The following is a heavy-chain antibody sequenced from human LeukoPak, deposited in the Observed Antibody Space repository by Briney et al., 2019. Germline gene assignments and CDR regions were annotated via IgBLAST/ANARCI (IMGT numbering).Heavy chain of an antibody. Sequence: GGSLRLSCAASGFTVSSNYISWVRQAPGEGLEWVANIKQDGSEKYYVDSVKGRFTISRDNAKNSLYLQMNSLRAEDTAVYYCARDRPVPPTLPMDVWGKGTTVTVSS. CDR3: ARDRPVPPTLPMDV. D-gene: IGHD1-1*01. CDR2: IKQDGSEK. CDR1: GFTVSSNY. J-gene: IGHJ6*03. V-gene: IGHV3-7*01.